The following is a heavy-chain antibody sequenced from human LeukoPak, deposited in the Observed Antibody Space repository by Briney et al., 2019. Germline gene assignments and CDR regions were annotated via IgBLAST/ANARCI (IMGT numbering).Heavy chain of an antibody. CDR2: LYSDGKT. V-gene: IGHV3-53*01. J-gene: IGHJ5*02. CDR3: ATQGPKPNNRFDP. D-gene: IGHD1/OR15-1a*01. Sequence: PGGSLRLSCAASGFTVSINHMSWVRQAPGKGLEWVSVLYSDGKTYYGASVKGRFTISRDNSKNTLDLQMNSLRAEDTAVYYCATQGPKPNNRFDPWGQGTLVTVSS. CDR1: GFTVSINH.